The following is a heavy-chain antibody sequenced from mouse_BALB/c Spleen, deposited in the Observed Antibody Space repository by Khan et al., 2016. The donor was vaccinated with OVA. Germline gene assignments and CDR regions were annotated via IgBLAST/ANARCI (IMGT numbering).Heavy chain of an antibody. CDR3: ARSDGSWAMDY. CDR2: ITYSGNI. J-gene: IGHJ4*01. D-gene: IGHD1-1*01. V-gene: IGHV3-8*02. Sequence: EVQLQESGPSLVKPSQTLSLTCSVTGDSITSGFWNWIRKFPGNKFEYLGYITYSGNIYYNPSLKSRISITRDTSKSQYYLQLNSVTTEDTATYYCARSDGSWAMDYWGQGTSGTVS. CDR1: GDSITSGF.